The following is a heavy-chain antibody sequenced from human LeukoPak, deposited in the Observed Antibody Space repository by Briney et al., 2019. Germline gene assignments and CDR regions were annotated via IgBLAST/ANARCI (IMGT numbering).Heavy chain of an antibody. J-gene: IGHJ4*02. CDR3: ARATLSDYYFNY. CDR1: GYTFTSYY. Sequence: ASVKVSCKASGYTFTSYYMHWVRQAPGQGLEWMGIINPSGGSTSYAQKFQGRVTMTRDTSTNTVYMELSSLRSEDTAVYFCARATLSDYYFNYWGQGTLVTVSS. CDR2: INPSGGST. V-gene: IGHV1-46*01.